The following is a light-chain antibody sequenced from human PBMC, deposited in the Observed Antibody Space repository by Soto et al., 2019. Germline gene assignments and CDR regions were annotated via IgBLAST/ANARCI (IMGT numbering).Light chain of an antibody. CDR2: SDT. J-gene: IGLJ2*01. Sequence: QSALTQPASVSGSPGQSITISCTGTSSDIGTYNVVSWYQQLPGTAPTLLIHSDTQRPSGVPDRFSGSKSGTSASLAISGLRSEDEADYYCAAWDGSLRGRVFGGGTKLTVL. V-gene: IGLV1-47*02. CDR1: SSDIGTYNV. CDR3: AAWDGSLRGRV.